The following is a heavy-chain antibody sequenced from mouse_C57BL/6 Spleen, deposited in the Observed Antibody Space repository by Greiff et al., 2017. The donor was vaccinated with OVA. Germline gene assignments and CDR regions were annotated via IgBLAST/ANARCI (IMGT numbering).Heavy chain of an antibody. Sequence: VKLQQSGAELMKPGASVKLSCKATGYTFTGYWIEWVKQRPGHGLEWIGEILPGSGSTNYNEKFKGKATFTADTSSNTAYMQLSSLTTEDSAIYYCARKGGYSNYGYYAMDYWGQGTSVTVSS. J-gene: IGHJ4*01. V-gene: IGHV1-9*01. CDR3: ARKGGYSNYGYYAMDY. CDR1: GYTFTGYW. CDR2: ILPGSGST. D-gene: IGHD2-5*01.